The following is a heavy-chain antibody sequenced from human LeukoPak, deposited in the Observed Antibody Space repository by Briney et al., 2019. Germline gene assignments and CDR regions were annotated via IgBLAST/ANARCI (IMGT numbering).Heavy chain of an antibody. D-gene: IGHD4-23*01. J-gene: IGHJ6*03. CDR1: GGSISSSSYY. Sequence: PSETLSLTCTVSGGSISSSSYYWGWIRQPPGKGLEWIGSIYYSGHSYYNPSLKRRVTISVDRSKNQFSLNLSSVTAADTAVYYCARPVASADGYYYYMDVWGKGTTVTISS. V-gene: IGHV4-39*01. CDR3: ARPVASADGYYYYMDV. CDR2: IYYSGHS.